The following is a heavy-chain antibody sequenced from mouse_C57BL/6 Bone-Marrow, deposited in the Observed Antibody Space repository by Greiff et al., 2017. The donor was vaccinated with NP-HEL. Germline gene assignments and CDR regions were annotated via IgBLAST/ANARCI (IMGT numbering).Heavy chain of an antibody. D-gene: IGHD1-1*01. CDR3: ARDYYGSRVAY. J-gene: IGHJ3*01. CDR2: IYPRSGNT. Sequence: QVQLQQSGAELARPGASVKLSCKASGYTFTSYGISWVKQRTGQGLEWIGEIYPRSGNTYYNEKFKGKATLTADKSSSTAYMELRSLTSEDSAVYFCARDYYGSRVAYWGQGTLVTVSA. V-gene: IGHV1-81*01. CDR1: GYTFTSYG.